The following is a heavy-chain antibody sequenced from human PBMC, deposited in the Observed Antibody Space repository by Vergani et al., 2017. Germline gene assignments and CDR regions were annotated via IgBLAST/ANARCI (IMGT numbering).Heavy chain of an antibody. V-gene: IGHV1-2*02. Sequence: QVQLVQSGAEVKKPGASVKVSCKASEYTFTDYYIHWVRQAPGQGLEWMGWINPNSGGTNYAQKFQGRVTITADESTSTAYMELSSLRSEDTAVYYCAREGLGMDVWGQGTTVTVSS. CDR3: AREGLGMDV. CDR1: EYTFTDYY. J-gene: IGHJ6*02. CDR2: INPNSGGT.